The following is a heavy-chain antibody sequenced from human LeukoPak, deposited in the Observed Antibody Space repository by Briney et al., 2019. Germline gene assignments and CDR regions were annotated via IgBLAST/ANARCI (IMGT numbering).Heavy chain of an antibody. Sequence: PGWSLRLSCAASGFAFGSSWMNWVRQAPGKGLEWVAKINPDGSEQDYVESVKGRFTISRDNAKNSVSLVMDTMSAGDTAVYFCARGQRSDSGYSPFDSWGQGTLVTVSS. CDR2: INPDGSEQ. J-gene: IGHJ4*02. D-gene: IGHD3-22*01. CDR1: GFAFGSSW. CDR3: ARGQRSDSGYSPFDS. V-gene: IGHV3-7*04.